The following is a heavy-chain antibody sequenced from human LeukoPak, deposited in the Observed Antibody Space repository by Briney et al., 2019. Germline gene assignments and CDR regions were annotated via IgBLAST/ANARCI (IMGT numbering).Heavy chain of an antibody. Sequence: GGSLRLSCAASGFTFSSYWMHWVRQAPGKGLVWVSRINSDGSNTSYADSMKGRFTISRDNAKNTLYLQMNSLRAEDTAVYYCARSYSGSPTGGYWGQGTLVTVSS. D-gene: IGHD1-26*01. CDR1: GFTFSSYW. V-gene: IGHV3-74*01. CDR3: ARSYSGSPTGGY. J-gene: IGHJ4*02. CDR2: INSDGSNT.